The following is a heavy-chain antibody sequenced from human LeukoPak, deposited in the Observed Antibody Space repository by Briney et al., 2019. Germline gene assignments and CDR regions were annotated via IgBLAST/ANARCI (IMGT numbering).Heavy chain of an antibody. Sequence: PSETLSLTCTVSGGSISSYYWSWIRQPPGKGLEWIGYIYYSGSTNYNPSLKSRVTISVDTSKNQFSLKLRSVTAADTAVYYCARTDYSNYVAYYYYMDVWGKGTTVTVSS. J-gene: IGHJ6*03. CDR1: GGSISSYY. D-gene: IGHD4-11*01. V-gene: IGHV4-59*01. CDR3: ARTDYSNYVAYYYYMDV. CDR2: IYYSGST.